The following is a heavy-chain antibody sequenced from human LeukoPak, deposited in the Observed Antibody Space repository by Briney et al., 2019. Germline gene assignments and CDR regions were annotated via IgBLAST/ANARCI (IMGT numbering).Heavy chain of an antibody. D-gene: IGHD3-10*01. CDR3: AILSDPLNWFDL. V-gene: IGHV1-18*01. J-gene: IGHJ5*02. Sequence: IACITSYTGNTNSPQQLQGRVTMTTEKSKRKAYTEMRSLRSDDTAVYYCAILSDPLNWFDLWGQGTLVTVSS. CDR2: ITSYTGNT.